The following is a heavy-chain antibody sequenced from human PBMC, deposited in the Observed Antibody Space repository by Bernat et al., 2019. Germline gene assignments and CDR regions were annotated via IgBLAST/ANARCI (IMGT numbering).Heavy chain of an antibody. D-gene: IGHD6-13*01. V-gene: IGHV3-33*01. CDR2: IWWDASNT. Sequence: QVQLVESGGRVVQPGTSLRLSCEASGSIFSSYGMHWVRQAPGKGLGWVGVIWWDASNTHYSDAVRGRFIISRDDSRNTLFLQMNSLRGDDTAIYYCASEGWSTIAAAGTGADYWGQGTLVSVSS. CDR1: GSIFSSYG. J-gene: IGHJ4*02. CDR3: ASEGWSTIAAAGTGADY.